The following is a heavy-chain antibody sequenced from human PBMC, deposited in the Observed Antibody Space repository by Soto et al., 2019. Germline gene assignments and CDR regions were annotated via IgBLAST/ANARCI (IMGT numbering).Heavy chain of an antibody. CDR3: ARRRRGITMVRGTYAMDV. CDR1: GESFSGYY. D-gene: IGHD3-10*01. J-gene: IGHJ6*02. CDR2: ITDSGSA. Sequence: QVQLQQWGAGLLKPSETLSLGCAVYGESFSGYYWHWIRQPPGKGLEWIGEITDSGSANYKPSLASRVTISVDTSKKQFSLRLNSVTAADAAVYYCARRRRGITMVRGTYAMDVWGQGTTVTVSS. V-gene: IGHV4-34*01.